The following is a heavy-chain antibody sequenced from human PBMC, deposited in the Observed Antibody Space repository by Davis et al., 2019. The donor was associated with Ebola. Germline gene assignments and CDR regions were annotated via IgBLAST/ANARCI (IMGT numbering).Heavy chain of an antibody. Sequence: PSETLSLTCTVSGGSISSYYWSWIRQPPGKGLEWIGYIYYSGSTNYNPSLKSRVTISVDTSKNQFSLRLSSVTAADTAVYYCAGRGDYYGSGRPFDYWGQGTLVTVSS. D-gene: IGHD3-10*01. V-gene: IGHV4-59*01. CDR1: GGSISSYY. J-gene: IGHJ4*02. CDR2: IYYSGST. CDR3: AGRGDYYGSGRPFDY.